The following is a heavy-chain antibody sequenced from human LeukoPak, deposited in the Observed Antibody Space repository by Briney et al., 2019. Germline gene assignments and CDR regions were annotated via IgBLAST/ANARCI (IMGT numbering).Heavy chain of an antibody. CDR1: GYTLTELS. D-gene: IGHD3-9*01. CDR3: ATVILTGYYKSEGFDP. J-gene: IGHJ5*02. Sequence: ASVKVSCKVSGYTLTELSMHWVRQAPGKGLEWMGGFDPEDGETIYAQKFQGRVTMTEDTSTDTAYTELSSLRSEDTAVYYCATVILTGYYKSEGFDPWGQGTLVTVSS. CDR2: FDPEDGET. V-gene: IGHV1-24*01.